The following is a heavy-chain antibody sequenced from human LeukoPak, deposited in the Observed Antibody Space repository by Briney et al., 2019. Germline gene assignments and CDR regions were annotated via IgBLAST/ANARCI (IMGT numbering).Heavy chain of an antibody. CDR2: VTISGGDA. CDR1: GFTFSAYS. V-gene: IGHV3-23*01. J-gene: IGHJ4*02. D-gene: IGHD6-13*01. CDR3: AKSRAAATTLLFDY. Sequence: GGSLRLSCAASGFTFSAYSMSWVRQAPGKGPEWVSAVTISGGDAFYADSVKGRFTISRDNSKNTLSLQMNSLRVEDTAVYYCAKSRAAATTLLFDYWGQGTLVTVSS.